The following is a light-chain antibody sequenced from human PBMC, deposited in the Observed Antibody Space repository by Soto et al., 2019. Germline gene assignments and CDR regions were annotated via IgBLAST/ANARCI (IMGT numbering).Light chain of an antibody. CDR3: QQHISWPLT. Sequence: EIVLTQSPGTLSLSPGERATLSCRASQSVSNNYLAWYQQKPGQAPRLLIYGASNRATGIPDRFSGSGSATDFTLTISNLEPEDFAVYYCQQHISWPLTFGGGTKVDNK. V-gene: IGKV3-20*01. J-gene: IGKJ4*01. CDR1: QSVSNNY. CDR2: GAS.